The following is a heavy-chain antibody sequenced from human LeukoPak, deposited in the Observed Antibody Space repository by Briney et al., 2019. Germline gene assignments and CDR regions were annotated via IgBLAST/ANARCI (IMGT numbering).Heavy chain of an antibody. CDR1: GFTVSGHA. Sequence: GGSLRLSCAVSGFTVSGHAMSWVRQAPGRGLEWVSGIIDVGDTYYADSVKGRFTISRDSSKNTVYLQMNGLRAEDTATYYCAKDYCRGGNCPLPFFDSWGQGTLVTVSS. CDR3: AKDYCRGGNCPLPFFDS. D-gene: IGHD2-15*01. J-gene: IGHJ4*02. CDR2: IIDVGDT. V-gene: IGHV3-23*01.